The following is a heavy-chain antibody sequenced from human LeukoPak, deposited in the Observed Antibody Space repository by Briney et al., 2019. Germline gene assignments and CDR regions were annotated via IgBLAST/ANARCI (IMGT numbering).Heavy chain of an antibody. D-gene: IGHD6-13*01. CDR3: ARVSLAGAFFDS. J-gene: IGHJ4*02. V-gene: IGHV3-7*01. Sequence: GGSLRLSCAASGFTFSSYGMSWVRQAPGKGLEWVANIKQDASEKYYVASVTGRFTIFKDNAKNSLYLQMNSLRAEDTAVYFCARVSLAGAFFDSWGQGTLVTVAS. CDR1: GFTFSSYG. CDR2: IKQDASEK.